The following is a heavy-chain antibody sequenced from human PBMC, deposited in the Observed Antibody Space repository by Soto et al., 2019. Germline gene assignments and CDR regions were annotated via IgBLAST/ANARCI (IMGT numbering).Heavy chain of an antibody. V-gene: IGHV3-30*18. Sequence: GGSLRLSCAASGFTFSSYGMHWVRQAPGKGLEWVAVISYDGSNKYYADSVKGRFTISRDNSKNTLYLQMNSLRAEDTAVYYCAKDIAAALYYYYGMDVWGQGTTVTVSS. CDR3: AKDIAAALYYYYGMDV. D-gene: IGHD6-13*01. J-gene: IGHJ6*02. CDR2: ISYDGSNK. CDR1: GFTFSSYG.